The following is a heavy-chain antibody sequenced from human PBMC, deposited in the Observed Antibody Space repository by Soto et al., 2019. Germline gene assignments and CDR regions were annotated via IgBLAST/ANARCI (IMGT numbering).Heavy chain of an antibody. CDR2: ISAYNGNT. J-gene: IGHJ6*03. Sequence: ASVKVSCKASGYTFTSYGISWVRQAPGQGLEWMGWISAYNGNTNYAQKLQGRVTMTTGTSTSTAYMELRSLRSDDTAVYYCARTIGTTGRSFYYYYYMDVWGKGTTVTVSS. CDR3: ARTIGTTGRSFYYYYYMDV. D-gene: IGHD1-1*01. V-gene: IGHV1-18*01. CDR1: GYTFTSYG.